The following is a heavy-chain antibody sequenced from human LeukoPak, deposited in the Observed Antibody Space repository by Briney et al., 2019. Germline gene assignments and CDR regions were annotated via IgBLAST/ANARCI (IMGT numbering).Heavy chain of an antibody. V-gene: IGHV3-23*01. Sequence: GGSLRLSCAASGFTFNGYAMSWVRQAPGRGLDWVSTISGSDGRTYYADSVKGRFTISRDDSKNTLYLQMNSLRTEDTAIYYCAKRGLPAAGNNWFDPWGQGAQVTVSS. CDR2: ISGSDGRT. J-gene: IGHJ5*02. CDR1: GFTFNGYA. D-gene: IGHD6-13*01. CDR3: AKRGLPAAGNNWFDP.